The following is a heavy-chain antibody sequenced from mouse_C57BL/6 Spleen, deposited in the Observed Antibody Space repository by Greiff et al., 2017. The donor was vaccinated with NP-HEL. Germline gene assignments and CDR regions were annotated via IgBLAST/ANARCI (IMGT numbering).Heavy chain of an antibody. Sequence: QVQLQHPGAELVKPGASVKMSCKASGYTFTSYWITWVKQRPGQGLERIGDIYPGSGSTNYNEKFKSKATLTVDTSSSTAYMQLSSLTSEDSAVYYCARWYYGSSHYFDYWGQGTTLTVSS. V-gene: IGHV1-55*01. CDR3: ARWYYGSSHYFDY. CDR1: GYTFTSYW. CDR2: IYPGSGST. J-gene: IGHJ2*01. D-gene: IGHD1-1*01.